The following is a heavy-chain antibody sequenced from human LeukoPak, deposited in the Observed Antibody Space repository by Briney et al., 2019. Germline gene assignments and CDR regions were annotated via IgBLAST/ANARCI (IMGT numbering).Heavy chain of an antibody. CDR2: IYYSGST. CDR3: ARVIMEYCSGGSCYSGYYYYYMDV. V-gene: IGHV4-61*01. Sequence: SETLSLTCAVSGYSISSGYYWSWIRRPPGKGLEWIGYIYYSGSTNYNPSLKSRVTISVDTSKNQFSLKLSSVTAADTAVYYCARVIMEYCSGGSCYSGYYYYYMDVWGKGTTVTVSS. J-gene: IGHJ6*03. D-gene: IGHD2-15*01. CDR1: GYSISSGYY.